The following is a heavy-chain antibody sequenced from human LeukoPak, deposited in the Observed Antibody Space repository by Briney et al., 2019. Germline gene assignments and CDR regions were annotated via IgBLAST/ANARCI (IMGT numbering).Heavy chain of an antibody. Sequence: SVTVSCKASGGTFSSYAISWVRQAPGQGLEWMGGIIPIFGTANYAQKFQGRVTITADESTSTAYMELSSLRSEDTAVYFCARGVYYYGSGSYSIDCWGQGTLVTVSS. V-gene: IGHV1-69*13. CDR3: ARGVYYYGSGSYSIDC. CDR2: IIPIFGTA. J-gene: IGHJ4*02. D-gene: IGHD3-10*01. CDR1: GGTFSSYA.